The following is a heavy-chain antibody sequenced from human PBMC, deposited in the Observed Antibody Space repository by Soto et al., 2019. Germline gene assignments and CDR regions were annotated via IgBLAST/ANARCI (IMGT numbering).Heavy chain of an antibody. J-gene: IGHJ4*02. CDR2: IYYSGST. CDR1: GGSISSYY. D-gene: IGHD3-10*01. CDR3: KTFEIYGSGSYSEPYHFDY. V-gene: IGHV4-59*08. Sequence: SETLFLTCTVSGGSISSYYWSWIRQPPGKGLERIGYIYYSGSTNYNPSHKRRVNISVDTSKNQYSLTLNSVTAPDTADYYCKTFEIYGSGSYSEPYHFDYWGQVNLVTLFS.